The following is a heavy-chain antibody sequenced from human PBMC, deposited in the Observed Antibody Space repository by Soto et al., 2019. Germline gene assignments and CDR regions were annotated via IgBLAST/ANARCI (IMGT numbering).Heavy chain of an antibody. V-gene: IGHV4-39*01. CDR1: TDSSSFTNSY. Sequence: KPSETLSLTCTVSTDSSSFTNSYWGWIRQPPGKGLQWIGSSSYNGGTSYNPSLKGRVVISFDTSKKQSSLQVTSVTAADAAVYFCARHRIEVVWRGFDFWGQGSPVTVSS. D-gene: IGHD3-10*01. CDR2: SSYNGGT. J-gene: IGHJ4*02. CDR3: ARHRIEVVWRGFDF.